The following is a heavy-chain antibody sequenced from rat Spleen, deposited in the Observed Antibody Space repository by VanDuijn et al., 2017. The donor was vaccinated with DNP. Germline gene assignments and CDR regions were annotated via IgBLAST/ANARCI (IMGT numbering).Heavy chain of an antibody. J-gene: IGHJ3*01. Sequence: EVQLVESGGGLVQPGRSLRLSCAASGFTFSDYYMAWVRQAPTKGLEWVAYISYDGGSTSYRDSVKGRFTISRDNAKTTLYLQMDSLRSEDTATYYCARHETTGGFAYWGQGTLVTVSS. D-gene: IGHD1-11*01. CDR2: ISYDGGST. CDR3: ARHETTGGFAY. CDR1: GFTFSDYY. V-gene: IGHV5-7*01.